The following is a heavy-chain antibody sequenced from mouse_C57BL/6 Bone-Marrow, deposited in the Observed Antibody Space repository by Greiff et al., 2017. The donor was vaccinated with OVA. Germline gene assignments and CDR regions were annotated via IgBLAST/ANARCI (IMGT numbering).Heavy chain of an antibody. J-gene: IGHJ1*03. V-gene: IGHV7-1*01. CDR2: SRNKANDYTT. Sequence: EVMLVESGGGLVQSGRSLRLSCATSGFTFSDFYMEWVRQAPGKGLEWIAASRNKANDYTTEYSASVKGRFIVSRDTSQSILYLQMNALRAEDTAIYYCARDAKTGRYFDVWGTGTTVTVSS. D-gene: IGHD4-1*01. CDR3: ARDAKTGRYFDV. CDR1: GFTFSDFY.